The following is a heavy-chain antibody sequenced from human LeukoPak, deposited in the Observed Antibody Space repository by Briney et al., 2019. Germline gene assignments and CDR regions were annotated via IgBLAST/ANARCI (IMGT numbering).Heavy chain of an antibody. Sequence: GGSLRLSCAASGFTFDDYGMSWVRQAPGKGLEWVSGINWNGGSTGYADSVKGRFTISRDNAKNSLYLQMNSLRAEDTALYYCVILTGKYYYDSSGYYSDWGQGTLVTVSS. CDR2: INWNGGST. D-gene: IGHD3-22*01. CDR1: GFTFDDYG. V-gene: IGHV3-20*04. J-gene: IGHJ4*02. CDR3: VILTGKYYYDSSGYYSD.